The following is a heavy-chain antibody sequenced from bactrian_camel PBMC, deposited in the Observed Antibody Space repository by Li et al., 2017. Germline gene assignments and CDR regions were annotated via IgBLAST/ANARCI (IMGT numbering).Heavy chain of an antibody. CDR1: GYTHSSYC. D-gene: IGHD3*01. J-gene: IGHJ4*01. V-gene: IGHV3-2*01. CDR2: IDYTGTT. CDR3: ATPNPRDDWHRLPSRPNPSCTSYEQNY. Sequence: VQLVESGGGSVQAGGSLTLSCAASGYTHSSYCMGWFRQAQGKEREGVATIDYTGTTTYADSVKGRFFISQDNAKNTLYLQMNALKPEDTAVYYCATPNPRDDWHRLPSRPNPSCTSYEQNYWGPGTQVTVS.